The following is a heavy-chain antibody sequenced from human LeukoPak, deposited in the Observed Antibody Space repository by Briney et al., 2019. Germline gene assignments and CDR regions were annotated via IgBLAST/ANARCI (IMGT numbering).Heavy chain of an antibody. CDR3: ARDSSSYYPLHDGFDI. CDR1: GGSISSCY. CDR2: IYYDGRG. V-gene: IGHV4-59*01. Sequence: SETLSLTCTVPGGSISSCYWRWIRQPPGKGLEWMGYIYYDGRGNSNTPPKSRITISVAASQNKFSMNLNSVTAADTAVYYCARDSSSYYPLHDGFDIWGQGTMVTVSS. D-gene: IGHD3-22*01. J-gene: IGHJ3*02.